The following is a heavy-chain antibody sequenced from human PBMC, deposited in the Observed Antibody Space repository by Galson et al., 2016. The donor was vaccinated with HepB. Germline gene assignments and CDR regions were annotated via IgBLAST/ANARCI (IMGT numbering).Heavy chain of an antibody. CDR3: ARAGVAAGTHWFDP. Sequence: SLRLSCAASGFTFSSYAMHWARQAPGKGLEWVAVISEDGNNAYYADSVKGRATFTRDNSRNTLSLQVNSPRPEDTAVYYCARAGVAAGTHWFDPWGRGTLVTVSS. CDR2: ISEDGNNA. D-gene: IGHD6-13*01. CDR1: GFTFSSYA. J-gene: IGHJ5*02. V-gene: IGHV3-30*04.